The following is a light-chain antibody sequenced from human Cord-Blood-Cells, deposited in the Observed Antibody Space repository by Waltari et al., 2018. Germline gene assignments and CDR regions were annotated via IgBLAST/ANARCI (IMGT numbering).Light chain of an antibody. CDR2: EGS. J-gene: IGLJ3*02. Sequence: SALTQPASVAGSPGHSITLSCTGTSSDVGSYNLVSWYQQHPGKAPKLMIYEGSKRPSGVSNRFSGSKSGNTASLTISGLQAEDEADYYCCTYAGSSTWVFGGGTKLTVL. CDR3: CTYAGSSTWV. V-gene: IGLV2-23*01. CDR1: SSDVGSYNL.